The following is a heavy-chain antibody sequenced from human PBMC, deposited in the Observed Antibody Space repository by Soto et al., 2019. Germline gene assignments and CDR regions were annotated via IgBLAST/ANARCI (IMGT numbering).Heavy chain of an antibody. D-gene: IGHD1-26*01. CDR2: LIPSFGTA. J-gene: IGHJ3*02. V-gene: IGHV1-69*01. CDR3: ASDDSGSYYRDVI. CDR1: GGTFSSYA. Sequence: QVQLVQSGAEVKKPGSSVKVSCKASGGTFSSYAISWVRQAPGQGLEWMGGLIPSFGTANYAQKFQGRVTITADASTSTAYMELSSLSSEDTAVYYCASDDSGSYYRDVIWGKGTMVTVSA.